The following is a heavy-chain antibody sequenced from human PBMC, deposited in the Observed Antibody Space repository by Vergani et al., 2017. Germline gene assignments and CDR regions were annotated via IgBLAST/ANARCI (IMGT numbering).Heavy chain of an antibody. V-gene: IGHV1-46*01. Sequence: QVQLVQSGAEVKKPGASVKVSCKASGYTFTSYYMHWVRQAPGQGLEWMGIINPSGGSTSYAQKFQGRVTMTRDTSTSTVYMELSSLRSEDTAVYYCARGPRGLGGGDRGNGYWGQGTLVTVSS. J-gene: IGHJ4*02. CDR3: ARGPRGLGGGDRGNGY. D-gene: IGHD2-21*02. CDR1: GYTFTSYY. CDR2: INPSGGST.